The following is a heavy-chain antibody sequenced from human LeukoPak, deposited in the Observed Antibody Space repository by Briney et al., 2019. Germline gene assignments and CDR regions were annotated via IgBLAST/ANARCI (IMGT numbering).Heavy chain of an antibody. D-gene: IGHD6-13*01. CDR2: INPSGGST. V-gene: IGHV1-46*03. J-gene: IGHJ4*02. CDR3: ARETAAGTTTISQAFDY. CDR1: GYTFTSYY. Sequence: ASVKVSCKASGYTFTSYYMHWVRQAPGRGLEWMGIINPSGGSTSYAQKFQGRVTMTRDTSTSTVYMELSSLRSEDTAVYYCARETAAGTTTISQAFDYRGQGTLVTVSS.